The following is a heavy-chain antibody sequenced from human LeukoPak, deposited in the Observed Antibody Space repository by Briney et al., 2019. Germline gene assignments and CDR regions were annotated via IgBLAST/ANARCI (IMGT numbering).Heavy chain of an antibody. Sequence: ASVKVSCKFSGYTLTELSMHWVRQAPGKGLEWMGGFDPEDGETIYAQKFQGRVTMTEDTSTDTAYMELSSLRSEDTAVYYCAARIYYYEEIDYWGQGTLVTVSS. D-gene: IGHD3-10*01. V-gene: IGHV1-24*01. J-gene: IGHJ4*02. CDR3: AARIYYYEEIDY. CDR1: GYTLTELS. CDR2: FDPEDGET.